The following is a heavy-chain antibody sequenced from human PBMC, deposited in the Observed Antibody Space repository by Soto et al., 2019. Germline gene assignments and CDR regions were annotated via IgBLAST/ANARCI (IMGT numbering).Heavy chain of an antibody. J-gene: IGHJ4*02. D-gene: IGHD3-22*01. Sequence: QVQLVQSGAEVKKPGSSVKVSCKASGGTFSSYAISWVRQAPGQGLEWMGGIIPIFGTANYAQKFQGRVTITADESTSTAYMELSSLRSEDTAMYYCAKRGHDSSGYFEYYFDYWGQGTLVTVSS. CDR1: GGTFSSYA. CDR3: AKRGHDSSGYFEYYFDY. CDR2: IIPIFGTA. V-gene: IGHV1-69*01.